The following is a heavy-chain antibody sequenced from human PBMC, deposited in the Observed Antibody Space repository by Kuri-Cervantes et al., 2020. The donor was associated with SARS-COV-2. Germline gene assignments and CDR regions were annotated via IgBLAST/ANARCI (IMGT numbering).Heavy chain of an antibody. D-gene: IGHD5-24*01. V-gene: IGHV2-70*01. CDR1: GFSLSTSGMR. J-gene: IGHJ4*02. CDR3: ARSRDAYNLFDY. Sequence: SGPTLVKLPQTLTLTCTFSGFSLSTSGMRVGWIRQPPGKALEWLALIDWDDDKYYSTSLKTRLTISKDTSKNQVVLTMTNMDPVDTATYYCARSRDAYNLFDYWGQGTLVTVSS. CDR2: IDWDDDK.